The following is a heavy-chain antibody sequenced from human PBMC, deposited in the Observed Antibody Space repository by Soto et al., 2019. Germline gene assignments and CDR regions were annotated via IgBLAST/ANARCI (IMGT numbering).Heavy chain of an antibody. J-gene: IGHJ6*02. Sequence: GGSLRLSCAASGFTFSSYAMSWVRQAPGKGLEWVSAISGSGGSTYYADSVKGRFTISRDNSKNTLYLQMNSLRAEDTAVYYCAKDLEISGTIVFPGVDYYYYYGMDVWGQGTTVTVSS. CDR2: ISGSGGST. D-gene: IGHD1-1*01. CDR1: GFTFSSYA. V-gene: IGHV3-23*01. CDR3: AKDLEISGTIVFPGVDYYYYYGMDV.